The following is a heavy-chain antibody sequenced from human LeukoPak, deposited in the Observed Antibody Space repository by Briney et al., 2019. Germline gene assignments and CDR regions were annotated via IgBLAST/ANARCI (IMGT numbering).Heavy chain of an antibody. D-gene: IGHD5-24*01. CDR1: GYTFARYG. V-gene: IGHV1-18*01. CDR2: ISAHTGNT. J-gene: IGHJ4*02. CDR3: ARVGWLQLPPSDY. Sequence: ASVKVSCKASGYTFARYGITWVRQAPGQGLEWVGWISAHTGNTKYAEILRGRVTMTTDTYTSTAYMELRGLRSDDTAVYYCARVGWLQLPPSDYWGQGTLVTVSS.